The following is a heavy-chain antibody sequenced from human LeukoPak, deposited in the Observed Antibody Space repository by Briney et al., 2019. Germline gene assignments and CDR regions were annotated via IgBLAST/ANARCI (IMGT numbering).Heavy chain of an antibody. D-gene: IGHD1-26*01. CDR1: GFTFSSYS. V-gene: IGHV3-23*01. Sequence: GSLRLSCAASGFTFSSYSMNWVRQAPGKGLEWVSVISAGGGTTYYADSVKGRFTVSRDNSKNTLYLQMSSLRVEDTAVYYCASDMGATCRRCFDNWGQGTRVSVSS. CDR3: ASDMGATCRRCFDN. J-gene: IGHJ4*02. CDR2: ISAGGGTT.